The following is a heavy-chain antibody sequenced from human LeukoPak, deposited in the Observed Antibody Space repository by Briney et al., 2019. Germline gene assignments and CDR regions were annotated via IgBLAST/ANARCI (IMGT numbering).Heavy chain of an antibody. CDR1: GGSISSYY. J-gene: IGHJ4*02. CDR3: ARDTYYYDSSGYYVFDY. V-gene: IGHV4-59*01. CDR2: IYYSGST. Sequence: SETLSLTCTVSGGSISSYYWSWIRQPPGKGLEWIGYIYYSGSTNYNPSLKSRVTISVDTPKNQFSLKLSSVTAADTAVYYCARDTYYYDSSGYYVFDYWGQGTLVTVSS. D-gene: IGHD3-22*01.